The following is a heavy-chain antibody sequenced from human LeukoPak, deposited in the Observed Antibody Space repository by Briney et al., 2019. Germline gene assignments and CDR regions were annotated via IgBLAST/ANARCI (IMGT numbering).Heavy chain of an antibody. J-gene: IGHJ6*03. CDR1: GFTFTSSA. V-gene: IGHV1-58*01. Sequence: SVKVSCKASGFTFTSSAVQWVRQARGQRLEWIGWIVVGSGNTNYAQKFQERITITRDMSTSTAYMELSSLRSEDTAVYYCAADGRYYGSGSYPYYYYMDVWGKGTTVTVSS. CDR2: IVVGSGNT. CDR3: AADGRYYGSGSYPYYYYMDV. D-gene: IGHD3-10*01.